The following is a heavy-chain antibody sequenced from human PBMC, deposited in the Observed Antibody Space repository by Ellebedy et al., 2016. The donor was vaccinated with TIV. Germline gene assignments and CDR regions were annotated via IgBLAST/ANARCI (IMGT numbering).Heavy chain of an antibody. CDR2: IHPGGGST. J-gene: IGHJ3*02. CDR3: ARGELLLYDAFDN. V-gene: IGHV1-46*01. Sequence: AASVKVSCKASGYTFTSDYTNWVRHAPGQGLEWMGIIHPGGGSTTYAQKFQGRVTMTRDTSTSTVYMELSSLRSEDTAVYYCARGELLLYDAFDNWGQGTMVTVSS. D-gene: IGHD2-15*01. CDR1: GYTFTSDY.